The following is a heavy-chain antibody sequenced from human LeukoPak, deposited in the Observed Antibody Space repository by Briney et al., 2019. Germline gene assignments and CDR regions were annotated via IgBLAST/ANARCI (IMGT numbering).Heavy chain of an antibody. CDR2: ISSSSSYI. CDR1: GFTFSSYS. V-gene: IGHV3-21*01. J-gene: IGHJ4*02. CDR3: ARDCSSTSCYDY. D-gene: IGHD2-2*01. Sequence: GGSLRLSCAASGFTFSSYSMNWVRQAPGKGLEWVSSISSSSSYIYYADSVKGRFTITRDNAKNSLYLQMNSLRAEDTAVYYCARDCSSTSCYDYWGQGTLVTVSS.